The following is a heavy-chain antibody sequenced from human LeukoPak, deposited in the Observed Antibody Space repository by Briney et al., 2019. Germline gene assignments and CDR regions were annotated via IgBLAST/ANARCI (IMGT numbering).Heavy chain of an antibody. D-gene: IGHD3-22*01. V-gene: IGHV4-61*02. CDR3: ARDRGYYDSSGYYYGTE. CDR1: GGSISSGSYY. J-gene: IGHJ4*02. CDR2: IYTSGGT. Sequence: PSQTLSLTCTVSGGSISSGSYYWSWIRQPAGKGLEWIGRIYTSGGTNYNPSLKSRVTISVDTSKNQFSLKLSSVTAADTAVYYCARDRGYYDSSGYYYGTEWGQGTLVTVSS.